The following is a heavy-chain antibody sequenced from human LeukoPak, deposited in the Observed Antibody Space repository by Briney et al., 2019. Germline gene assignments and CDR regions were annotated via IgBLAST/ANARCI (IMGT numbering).Heavy chain of an antibody. Sequence: GGSLRLSCAASGFTFSSYAMHWVRQAPGKGLEWVAVISYDGSNKYYADSVKGRFTISRDNSKNTLYLQMNSLRAEDTAVYYCARGLYDSSGYYFAFDIWGQGTMVTVSS. CDR2: ISYDGSNK. CDR3: ARGLYDSSGYYFAFDI. CDR1: GFTFSSYA. V-gene: IGHV3-30-3*01. D-gene: IGHD3-22*01. J-gene: IGHJ3*02.